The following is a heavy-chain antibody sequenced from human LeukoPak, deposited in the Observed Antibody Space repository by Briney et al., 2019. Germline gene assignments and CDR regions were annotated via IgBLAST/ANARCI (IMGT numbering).Heavy chain of an antibody. CDR1: GYSFTSYW. V-gene: IGHV5-51*01. J-gene: IGHJ4*02. CDR2: IYPGDSDT. CDR3: ARLRFLEWLLEPFDY. D-gene: IGHD3-3*01. Sequence: GESLKISCKGSGYSFTSYWIGWVRQMPGKGLEWMGIIYPGDSDTRYSPSFRGQVTISADKSISTAYLQWSSLKASDTAMYYCARLRFLEWLLEPFDYWGQGTLVTVSS.